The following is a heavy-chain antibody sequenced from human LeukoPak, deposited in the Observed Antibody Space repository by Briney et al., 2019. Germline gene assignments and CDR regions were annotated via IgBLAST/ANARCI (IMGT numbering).Heavy chain of an antibody. V-gene: IGHV1-2*02. CDR3: ARLGYYVFWSANEGYAFDI. CDR1: GYTFTDYY. J-gene: IGHJ3*02. D-gene: IGHD3-3*01. Sequence: GASVKVSCKASGYTFTDYYMHWVRQAPGQGLEWMGWINPNSGGTNYAQKFQGRVTMTGDTSIGTAYMELRRLRSDDTAVYYCARLGYYVFWSANEGYAFDIWGQGTMVTVSS. CDR2: INPNSGGT.